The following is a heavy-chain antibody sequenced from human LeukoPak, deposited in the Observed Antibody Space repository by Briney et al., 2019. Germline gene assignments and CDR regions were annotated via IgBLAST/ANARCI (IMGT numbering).Heavy chain of an antibody. Sequence: ASVKVSCKASGYTFTGYYMQWVRQAPGQGLEWMGWISPNSGGTNYAQKFQGRVTMTRDTSISTAYMELSRLRSDDTAFYYCARVGCSGGSCDRYFDLWGRGTLVTVSS. CDR3: ARVGCSGGSCDRYFDL. CDR1: GYTFTGYY. CDR2: ISPNSGGT. D-gene: IGHD2-15*01. J-gene: IGHJ2*01. V-gene: IGHV1-2*02.